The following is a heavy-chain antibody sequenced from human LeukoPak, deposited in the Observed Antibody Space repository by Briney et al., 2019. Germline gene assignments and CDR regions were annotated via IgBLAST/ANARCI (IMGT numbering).Heavy chain of an antibody. CDR1: GGSISSYY. CDR2: IYTSGST. J-gene: IGHJ3*02. V-gene: IGHV4-4*07. Sequence: SETLSLTCTVSGGSISSYYWSWIRQPAGKGLEWIGRIYTSGSTNYNPSLKSRVTISVDTSKNQFSLKLSSVTAADTAVYYCARIRSSYYYDSSGYYQPDAFDIWGQGTMVTVSS. D-gene: IGHD3-22*01. CDR3: ARIRSSYYYDSSGYYQPDAFDI.